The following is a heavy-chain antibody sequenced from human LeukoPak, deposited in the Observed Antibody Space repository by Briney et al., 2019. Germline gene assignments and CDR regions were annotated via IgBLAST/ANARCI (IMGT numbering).Heavy chain of an antibody. CDR3: TKDYPSAVGASPFEY. CDR1: GFTFSSSG. V-gene: IGHV3-30*02. J-gene: IGHJ4*02. Sequence: PGGSLRLSCAASGFTFSSSGMHWVRQAPGKGLEWVTFIGYDGSNNYYGRSKYYADSVKGRFTISRDNSKNTLYLQMNSLRPEDTALYYCTKDYPSAVGASPFEYWGQGTLVTVS. D-gene: IGHD1-26*01. CDR2: IGYDGSNNYYGRSK.